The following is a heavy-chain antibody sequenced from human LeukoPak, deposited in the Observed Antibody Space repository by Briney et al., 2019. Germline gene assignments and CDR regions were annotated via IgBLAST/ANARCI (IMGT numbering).Heavy chain of an antibody. CDR2: IRYDGSNK. Sequence: SCKASGFTFSSYGMHWVRQAPGKGLEWVAFIRYDGSNKYYADSVKGRFTISRDNSKNTLYLQMNSLRAEDAAVYYCATEVPNYDFWSGNADYWGQGTLVTVSS. D-gene: IGHD3-3*01. CDR3: ATEVPNYDFWSGNADY. CDR1: GFTFSSYG. J-gene: IGHJ4*02. V-gene: IGHV3-30*02.